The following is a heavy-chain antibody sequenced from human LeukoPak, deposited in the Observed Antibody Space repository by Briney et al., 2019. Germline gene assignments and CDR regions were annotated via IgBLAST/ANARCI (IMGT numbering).Heavy chain of an antibody. J-gene: IGHJ4*02. Sequence: ASVKVSCKASGYTFTSYGISWVRQAPGQGLEWMGWISAYNGNTNYAQKLQGRVTMTTDTSTSTAYMELRSLRSDDTAVYYCVRDGARSGSYYGGVFDYWGQGALVTVSS. CDR1: GYTFTSYG. V-gene: IGHV1-18*01. CDR2: ISAYNGNT. CDR3: VRDGARSGSYYGGVFDY. D-gene: IGHD1-26*01.